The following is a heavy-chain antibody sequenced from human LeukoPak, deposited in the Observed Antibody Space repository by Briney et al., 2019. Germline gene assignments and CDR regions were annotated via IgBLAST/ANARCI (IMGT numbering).Heavy chain of an antibody. J-gene: IGHJ4*02. CDR1: GGSISSYY. Sequence: SETLSLTCTVSGGSISSYYWSWIRQPPGKGLEWIGYIYYSGSTNYNPSLKSRVTISVDTSKNQFSLRLSSVTAADTAVYYCARNQYSSSSEGDYWGQGTLVTVSS. D-gene: IGHD6-6*01. V-gene: IGHV4-59*12. CDR2: IYYSGST. CDR3: ARNQYSSSSEGDY.